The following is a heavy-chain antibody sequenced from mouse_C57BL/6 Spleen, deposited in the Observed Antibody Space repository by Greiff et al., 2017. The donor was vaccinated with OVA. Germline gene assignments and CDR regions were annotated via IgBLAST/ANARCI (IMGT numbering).Heavy chain of an antibody. J-gene: IGHJ1*03. CDR1: GYTFTSYW. CDR3: ARSFYGSSPEYFDV. V-gene: IGHV1-64*01. D-gene: IGHD1-1*01. Sequence: QVQLQQPGAELVKPGASVKLSCKASGYTFTSYWMHWVKQRPGQGLEWIGMIHPNSGSTNYNEKFKSKATLTVDKSSSTAYMQLSSLTSEDSAVYYCARSFYGSSPEYFDVWGTGTTVTVSS. CDR2: IHPNSGST.